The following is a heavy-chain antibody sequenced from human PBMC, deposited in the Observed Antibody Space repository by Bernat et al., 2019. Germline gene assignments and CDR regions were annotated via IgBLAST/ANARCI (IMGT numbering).Heavy chain of an antibody. V-gene: IGHV1-69*01. Sequence: QVQLVQSGAEVKKPGSSVKVSYKASGGTFSSYAISWVRQAPGQGLEWKGGIIPIFGTANYAQKFQGRVTITADESTSTAYMELSSLRSEDTAMYYCARVRFRSYDYGSGSYYSGVLLSYGMDVWGQGTTVTVSS. J-gene: IGHJ6*02. D-gene: IGHD3-10*01. CDR1: GGTFSSYA. CDR3: ARVRFRSYDYGSGSYYSGVLLSYGMDV. CDR2: IIPIFGTA.